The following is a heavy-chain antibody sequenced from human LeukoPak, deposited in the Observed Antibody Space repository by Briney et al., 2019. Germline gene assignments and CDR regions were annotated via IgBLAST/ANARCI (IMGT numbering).Heavy chain of an antibody. CDR2: IWYDGSNK. D-gene: IGHD5-18*01. V-gene: IGHV3-33*06. CDR3: ANEGYAYSSRDYYYYMDV. J-gene: IGHJ6*03. Sequence: PGGSLRLSCAASGFTFSSYGMHWVRQAPGKGLEWVAVIWYDGSNKYYADSVKGRFTISRDNSKNTLYLQMNSLRAEDTAVYYCANEGYAYSSRDYYYYMDVWGKGTTVTVSS. CDR1: GFTFSSYG.